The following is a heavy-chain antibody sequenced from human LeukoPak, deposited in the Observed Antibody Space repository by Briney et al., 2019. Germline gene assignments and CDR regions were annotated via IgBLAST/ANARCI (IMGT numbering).Heavy chain of an antibody. CDR3: AKDYYYDSSGYRIGVPLG. J-gene: IGHJ4*02. V-gene: IGHV3-23*01. CDR1: GFTFSSYA. CDR2: ISGSGGST. Sequence: GGSLRLSCAASGFTFSSYAMSWVRQAPGKGLEWVSAISGSGGSTYYADSVKGRFTISRDNSKNTLYPQMNSLRAEDTAVYYCAKDYYYDSSGYRIGVPLGWGQGTLVTVSS. D-gene: IGHD3-22*01.